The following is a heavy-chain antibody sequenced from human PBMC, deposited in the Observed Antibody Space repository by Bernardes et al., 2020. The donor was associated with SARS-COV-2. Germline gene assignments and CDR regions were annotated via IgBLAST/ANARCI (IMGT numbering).Heavy chain of an antibody. CDR3: ARASRDQSIRFLEWSLPPDY. J-gene: IGHJ4*02. Sequence: GGSLRLSCAASGFTFSSYSMNWVRQAPGKGLEWVSSISSSSSYIYYADSVKGRFTISRDNAKNSLYLQMNSLRAEDTAVYYCARASRDQSIRFLEWSLPPDYWGQGTLVTVSS. CDR2: ISSSSSYI. D-gene: IGHD3-3*01. CDR1: GFTFSSYS. V-gene: IGHV3-21*01.